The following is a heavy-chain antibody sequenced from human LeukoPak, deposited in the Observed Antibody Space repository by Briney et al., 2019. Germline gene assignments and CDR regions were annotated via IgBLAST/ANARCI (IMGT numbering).Heavy chain of an antibody. CDR1: GFTFSTYW. Sequence: GGSLRLSCAASGFTFSTYWMSWVRQAPGKGLEWVANIKQDGSEEYYVDSVKGRFTISRDNAKNSLYLQMNSLRDEDTAVYYCARESPYSARGQPADYWGQGTLVAVSS. V-gene: IGHV3-7*01. CDR3: ARESPYSARGQPADY. D-gene: IGHD6-6*01. J-gene: IGHJ4*02. CDR2: IKQDGSEE.